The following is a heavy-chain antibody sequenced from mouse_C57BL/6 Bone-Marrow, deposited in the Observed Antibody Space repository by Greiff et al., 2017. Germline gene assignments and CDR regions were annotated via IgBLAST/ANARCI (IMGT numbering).Heavy chain of an antibody. D-gene: IGHD2-4*01. CDR3: TRDYDDDGLFAY. Sequence: VQLQQSGAELVRPGASVKLSCTASGFNIKDDYMHWVKQRPEQGLEWIGWIDPENGDTEYASKFQGKATITADTSSNTAYLQLSSLTSEDTAVYYCTRDYDDDGLFAYWGQGTLVTVSA. J-gene: IGHJ3*01. CDR2: IDPENGDT. V-gene: IGHV14-4*01. CDR1: GFNIKDDY.